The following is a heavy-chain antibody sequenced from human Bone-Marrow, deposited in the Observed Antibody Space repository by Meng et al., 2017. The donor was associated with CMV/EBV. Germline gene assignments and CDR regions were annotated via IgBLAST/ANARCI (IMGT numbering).Heavy chain of an antibody. Sequence: RGSLRLSCAASGFTFSSYAMHWVRQAPGKGLEWVAVISYDGSNKYYADSVKSRFTISRDNSKNTLYLQMNSLKAEDTAVYYCARPTRHEYQLLYGYYFDYWGQGTLVTVAS. D-gene: IGHD2-2*02. CDR1: GFTFSSYA. CDR2: ISYDGSNK. CDR3: ARPTRHEYQLLYGYYFDY. J-gene: IGHJ4*02. V-gene: IGHV3-30-3*01.